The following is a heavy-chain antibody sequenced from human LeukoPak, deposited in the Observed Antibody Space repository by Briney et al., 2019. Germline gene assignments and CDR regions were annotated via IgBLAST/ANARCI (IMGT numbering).Heavy chain of an antibody. J-gene: IGHJ4*02. Sequence: ASVKVSCKASGYTFTSYDINWVQQATGQGLEWMGWMNPNSGNTGYAQKFQGRVTMTRNTSISTAYMELSSLRSEDTAVYYCARGGYCGGDCYSFDYWGQGTLVTVSS. D-gene: IGHD2-21*02. CDR1: GYTFTSYD. CDR3: ARGGYCGGDCYSFDY. V-gene: IGHV1-8*01. CDR2: MNPNSGNT.